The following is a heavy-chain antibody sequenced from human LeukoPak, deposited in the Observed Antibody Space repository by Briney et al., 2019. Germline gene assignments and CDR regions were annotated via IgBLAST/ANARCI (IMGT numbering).Heavy chain of an antibody. V-gene: IGHV3-74*01. CDR2: INPDGTVT. J-gene: IGHJ4*02. CDR1: GFTFSSYW. CDR3: ARELYSGYGRFDY. Sequence: PGGSLRLSCAASGFTFSSYWMHWVRQAPGKGLVWVSPINPDGTVTTYADSVKGRFTIPRDNAKNTLYLQMNSLRAEDTAVYYCARELYSGYGRFDYWGQGTLVTVSS. D-gene: IGHD5-12*01.